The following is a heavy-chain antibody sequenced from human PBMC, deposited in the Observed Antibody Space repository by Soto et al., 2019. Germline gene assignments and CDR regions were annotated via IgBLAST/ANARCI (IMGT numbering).Heavy chain of an antibody. V-gene: IGHV1-69*02. Sequence: QVQLVQSGAEVKKPGSSVKVSCKASGGTFSSYTISWVRQAPGQGLEWMGRIIPILGIAKYAQKFQGRVTITADKSTSTAYMELSNLRSEDTAVYYCARALTVGATVDYWGQGTLVTVSS. CDR3: ARALTVGATVDY. CDR2: IIPILGIA. D-gene: IGHD1-26*01. J-gene: IGHJ4*02. CDR1: GGTFSSYT.